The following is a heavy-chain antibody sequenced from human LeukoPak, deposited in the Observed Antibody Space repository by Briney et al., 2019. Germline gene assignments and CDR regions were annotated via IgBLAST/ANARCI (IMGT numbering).Heavy chain of an antibody. CDR3: AKHSTGVEC. J-gene: IGHJ2*01. CDR2: ISGSGGST. V-gene: IGHV3-23*01. CDR1: GLTFRNYA. Sequence: GGSLRLSCEASGLTFRNYAMTWVRQAPGKGLEWVSAISGSGGSTYYADSVKGRFTISRDNSKNTLYLQMNSLRAEDTAVYYCAKHSTGVECWGRGTLVTVSS. D-gene: IGHD3-10*01.